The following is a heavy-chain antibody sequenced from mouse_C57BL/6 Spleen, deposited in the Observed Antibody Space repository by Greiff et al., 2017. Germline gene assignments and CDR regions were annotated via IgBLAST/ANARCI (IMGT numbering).Heavy chain of an antibody. CDR2: INPSNGGT. CDR3: ARYDVGYYVEYFYV. V-gene: IGHV1-53*01. CDR1: GYTFTSYW. D-gene: IGHD2-3*01. Sequence: QVQLQQSGTELVKPGASVKLSCKASGYTFTSYWMHWVKQRPGQGLEWIGNINPSNGGTNYNEKFKSKATLTVDKSSSTAYMQLSSLTSEDSAVYYGARYDVGYYVEYFYVWGTGTSVTVSS. J-gene: IGHJ1*03.